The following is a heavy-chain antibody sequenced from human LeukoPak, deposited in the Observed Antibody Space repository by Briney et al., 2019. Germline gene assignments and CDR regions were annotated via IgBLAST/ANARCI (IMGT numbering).Heavy chain of an antibody. CDR3: AKGASYDFWSGYYYFDY. J-gene: IGHJ4*02. D-gene: IGHD3-3*01. V-gene: IGHV3-21*04. CDR1: GFTFSSYS. Sequence: GGSLRLSCAASGFTFSSYSMNWVRQAPGKGLEWVSSITSSGTYIYYADSLKGRFTISRDNAKNSLYLQMNSLRAEDTAVYYCAKGASYDFWSGYYYFDYWGQGTLVTVSS. CDR2: ITSSGTYI.